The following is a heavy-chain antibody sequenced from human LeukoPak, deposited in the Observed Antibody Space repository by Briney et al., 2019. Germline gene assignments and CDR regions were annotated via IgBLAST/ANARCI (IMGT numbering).Heavy chain of an antibody. CDR1: GYTFTSYG. V-gene: IGHV1-18*01. Sequence: ASVKVSCTASGYTFTSYGFSWVRQAPGQGLEWMGWISAYNGNTDYPQTLQGRVTLTTDTSTSTAYMELRSLRSDDTAVYYCARDTYTTVTAMDVWGKGTTVIVSS. CDR3: ARDTYTTVTAMDV. D-gene: IGHD4-17*01. CDR2: ISAYNGNT. J-gene: IGHJ6*03.